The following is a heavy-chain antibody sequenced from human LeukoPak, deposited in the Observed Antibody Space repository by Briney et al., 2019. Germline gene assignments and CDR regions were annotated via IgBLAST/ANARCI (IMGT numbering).Heavy chain of an antibody. CDR1: GFSFSSYA. J-gene: IGHJ5*02. V-gene: IGHV3-23*01. CDR2: ISGSDGST. Sequence: PGGSLRLSCAASGFSFSSYAMSWVRQAPGKGLEWVSGISGSDGSTYYADSVKGRFTISRDNAKNSLYLQMNSLRAEDTAVYYCARAPPSGWLNWFDPWGQGTLVTVSS. D-gene: IGHD6-19*01. CDR3: ARAPPSGWLNWFDP.